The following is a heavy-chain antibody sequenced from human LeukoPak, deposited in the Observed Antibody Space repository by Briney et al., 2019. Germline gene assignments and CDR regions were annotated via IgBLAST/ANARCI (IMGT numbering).Heavy chain of an antibody. V-gene: IGHV3-48*03. CDR2: ISSSGSTI. J-gene: IGHJ6*03. CDR3: AREDRGGVVYYYYYMDV. Sequence: GGSLRLSCAASGFTFSSYEMNWVRQAPGKGLEWVSYISSSGSTIYYADSVRGRFTISRDNAKNSLYLQMNSLRAEDTAVYYCAREDRGGVVYYYYYMDVWGKGTTVTISS. D-gene: IGHD3-3*01. CDR1: GFTFSSYE.